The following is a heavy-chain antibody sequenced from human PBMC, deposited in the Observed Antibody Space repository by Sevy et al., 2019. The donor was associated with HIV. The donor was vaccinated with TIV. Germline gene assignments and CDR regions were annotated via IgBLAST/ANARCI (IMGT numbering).Heavy chain of an antibody. J-gene: IGHJ4*02. D-gene: IGHD1-1*01. V-gene: IGHV3-9*01. CDR2: ISWHSGSI. CDR1: GFTFDDYA. Sequence: GGSLRLSCAASGFTFDDYAMHWVRQAPGKGLEWVTGISWHSGSIGYADSVTGRFPISGDNAKNSLYLQMNSLRAEDTALYYCAKDNTPGQLAIFDYWGQGTLVTVSS. CDR3: AKDNTPGQLAIFDY.